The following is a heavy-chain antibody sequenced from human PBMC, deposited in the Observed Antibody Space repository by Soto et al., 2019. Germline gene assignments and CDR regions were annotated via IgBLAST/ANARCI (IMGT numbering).Heavy chain of an antibody. CDR2: IFHSGST. J-gene: IGHJ4*02. CDR3: ARHGSGSYLAY. CDR1: GGSISSHNW. Sequence: QVQLQESGPGLVEPSGTLSLTCAVSGGSISSHNWWSWVRQPPGTGLEWIGEIFHSGSTNYNPSLESRVTISVDKSKNQFSLKLISVTAADTAAYYCARHGSGSYLAYWGQGTLVTVSS. V-gene: IGHV4-4*02. D-gene: IGHD3-10*01.